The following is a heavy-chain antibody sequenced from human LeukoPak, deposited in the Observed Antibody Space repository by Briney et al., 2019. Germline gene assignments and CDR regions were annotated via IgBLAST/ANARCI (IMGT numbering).Heavy chain of an antibody. CDR3: ARYYSGELPRIAGMDV. J-gene: IGHJ6*02. Sequence: PGGSLRLSCAASGFSFSDYSMNWVRQAPGKGLEWVSYISSTSLTIYYAASVKGRFIVSRDNANHSLYLQMNSLRAEDTAVYYCARYYSGELPRIAGMDVWGQGTTVTVSS. CDR1: GFSFSDYS. CDR2: ISSTSLTI. V-gene: IGHV3-48*04. D-gene: IGHD3-16*01.